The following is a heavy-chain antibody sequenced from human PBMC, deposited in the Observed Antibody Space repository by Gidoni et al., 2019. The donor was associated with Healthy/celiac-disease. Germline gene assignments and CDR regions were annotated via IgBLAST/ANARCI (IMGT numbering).Heavy chain of an antibody. CDR1: GFTFDSYG. Sequence: QVQLVESGGGVVQPGGSLRLSCAASGFTFDSYGMHWVRRAPGKGLEWVAVIWYDGSNKYYADSVKGRFTISRDNSKNTLYLQMNSLRAEDTAVYYCARDHLGYCSSTSCYEGWFDPWGQGTLVTVSS. CDR3: ARDHLGYCSSTSCYEGWFDP. CDR2: IWYDGSNK. D-gene: IGHD2-2*01. J-gene: IGHJ5*02. V-gene: IGHV3-33*01.